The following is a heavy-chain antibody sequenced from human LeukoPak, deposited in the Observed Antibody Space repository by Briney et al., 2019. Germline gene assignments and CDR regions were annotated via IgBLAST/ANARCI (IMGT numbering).Heavy chain of an antibody. CDR3: AKGGATSASASDY. CDR2: INGSGIST. D-gene: IGHD1-26*01. J-gene: IGHJ4*02. V-gene: IGHV3-23*01. Sequence: PGGSLRLSCAASGFTFSSYAMGWVRQAPGKGLEWVSSINGSGISTYYPDSVKGRFTISRDNSKNTLYLQMNSLRADDTAVYFCAKGGATSASASDYWGRGTLVTVSS. CDR1: GFTFSSYA.